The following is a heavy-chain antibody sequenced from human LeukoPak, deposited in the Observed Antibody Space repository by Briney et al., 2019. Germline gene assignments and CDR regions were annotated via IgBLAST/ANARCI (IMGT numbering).Heavy chain of an antibody. CDR2: ISSNGYA. J-gene: IGHJ4*02. D-gene: IGHD6-19*01. CDR3: VRETGWYDY. V-gene: IGHV3-64*01. CDR1: GFTFSRYP. Sequence: GGSLRLSCAASGFTFSRYPMHWVRQAPEKGLEYVSAISSNGYAYYGNSVKGRFTTSRDNSKSTPYLQMDSLRVDDTAVYYCVRETGWYDYWGQGTLVTVSS.